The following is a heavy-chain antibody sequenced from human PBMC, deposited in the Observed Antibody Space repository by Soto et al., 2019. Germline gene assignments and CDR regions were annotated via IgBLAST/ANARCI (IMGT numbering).Heavy chain of an antibody. CDR3: ARDPGIAAAGTWWYFQH. Sequence: EVQLVESGGGLVQPGGSLRLSCAASGFTVSSNYMSWVRQAPGKGLEWVSVIYSGGSTYYADSVKGRFTISRHNSKNTPYLQMNGLRAEDTAVYYGARDPGIAAAGTWWYFQHWGQGTLVTVSS. CDR2: IYSGGST. V-gene: IGHV3-53*04. D-gene: IGHD6-13*01. J-gene: IGHJ1*01. CDR1: GFTVSSNY.